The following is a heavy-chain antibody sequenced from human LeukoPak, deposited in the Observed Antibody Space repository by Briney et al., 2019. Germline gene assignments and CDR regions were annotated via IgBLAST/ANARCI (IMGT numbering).Heavy chain of an antibody. CDR2: IYYSGST. CDR3: ARGDGVRGVFSIGY. Sequence: SETLSLTCTVSGGSISSYYWSWIRQPPGKGLEWIGYIYYSGSTNYNPSLKSRVTISVDTSKNQFSLKLSSVTAADTAVYYCARGDGVRGVFSIGYWGQGTLVTVSS. V-gene: IGHV4-59*01. D-gene: IGHD3-10*01. CDR1: GGSISSYY. J-gene: IGHJ4*02.